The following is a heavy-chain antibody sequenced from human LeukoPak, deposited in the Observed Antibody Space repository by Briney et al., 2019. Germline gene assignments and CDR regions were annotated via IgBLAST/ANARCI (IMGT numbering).Heavy chain of an antibody. V-gene: IGHV1-24*01. CDR2: FDIEDAET. CDR3: VAEVIEVTMGDY. Sequence: GASVKVSCKVSGHSLSDLSIHWVRQAPGKGLEWMGGFDIEDAETTYAQEFEGRVIMTEDTATETAYMELSSLKSEDTAVYYCVAEVIEVTMGDYWGQGTLVTVSS. D-gene: IGHD4-11*01. J-gene: IGHJ4*02. CDR1: GHSLSDLS.